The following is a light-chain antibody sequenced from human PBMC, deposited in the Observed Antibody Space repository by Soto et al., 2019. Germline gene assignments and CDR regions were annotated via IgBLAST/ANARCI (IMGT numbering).Light chain of an antibody. J-gene: IGLJ2*01. Sequence: QSALTQPASVSGSPGQSITISCTGTSYDVGGHDFVSWFQQHPGKVPKLMIYEVTKRPSGVSNRFSGSKSGYTASLTISGLQAEDEADYYCSSYTTSGTFAVIFGGGTKLTVL. CDR1: SYDVGGHDF. CDR2: EVT. CDR3: SSYTTSGTFAVI. V-gene: IGLV2-14*01.